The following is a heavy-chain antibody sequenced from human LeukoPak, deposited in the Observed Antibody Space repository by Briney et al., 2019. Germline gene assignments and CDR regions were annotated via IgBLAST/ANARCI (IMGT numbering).Heavy chain of an antibody. CDR1: GVSISSGGYY. V-gene: IGHV4-30-2*01. CDR3: ARDQQLVPLDY. J-gene: IGHJ4*02. CDR2: IYHSGST. D-gene: IGHD6-6*01. Sequence: SQTLSHTCTVSGVSISSGGYYWSWIRQPPGKGLEWIGYIYHSGSTYYNPSLESRVTISVDRSKNQFSLKLSSVTAADTAVYYCARDQQLVPLDYWGQGTLVTVSS.